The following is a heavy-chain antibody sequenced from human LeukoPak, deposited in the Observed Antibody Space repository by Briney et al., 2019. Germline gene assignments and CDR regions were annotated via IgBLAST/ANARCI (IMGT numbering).Heavy chain of an antibody. J-gene: IGHJ4*02. CDR1: GFTFSSYA. V-gene: IGHV3-30-3*01. CDR2: ISAEGDIQ. Sequence: GGSLRLSCAASGFTFSSYAMHWVRQAPGKGLEWVAAISAEGDIQIYLDSVMGRFTISRDNSKSTLYLQMNSLRIEDTGFYYCTRDMIRGVPDYIDYWGQGTLVTVSS. D-gene: IGHD3-10*01. CDR3: TRDMIRGVPDYIDY.